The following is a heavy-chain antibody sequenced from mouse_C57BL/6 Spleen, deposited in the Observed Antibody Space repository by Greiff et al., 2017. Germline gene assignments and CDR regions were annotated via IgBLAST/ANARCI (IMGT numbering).Heavy chain of an antibody. Sequence: VQLQQSGAELARPGASVKLSCKASGYTFTSYGISWVKQRTGQGLEWIGEIYPRNGNTNYNEKFKGKATLTADKSSSTAYMELRSLTSEDSAVYFCARRIGDYYGSSCFDYWGQGTTLTVSS. CDR3: ARRIGDYYGSSCFDY. J-gene: IGHJ2*01. CDR1: GYTFTSYG. D-gene: IGHD1-1*01. V-gene: IGHV1-81*01. CDR2: IYPRNGNT.